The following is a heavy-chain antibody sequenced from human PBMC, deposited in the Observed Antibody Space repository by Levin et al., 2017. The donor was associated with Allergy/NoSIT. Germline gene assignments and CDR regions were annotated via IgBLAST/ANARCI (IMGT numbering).Heavy chain of an antibody. J-gene: IGHJ4*02. CDR3: ARSWADYYDSSGYYPFDY. V-gene: IGHV1-69*06. CDR2: IIPIFGTA. D-gene: IGHD3-22*01. Sequence: KISCKASGGTFSSYAISWVRQAPGQGLEWMGGIIPIFGTANYAQKFQGRVTITADKSTSTAYMELSSLRSEDTAVYYCARSWADYYDSSGYYPFDYWGQGTLVTVSS. CDR1: GGTFSSYA.